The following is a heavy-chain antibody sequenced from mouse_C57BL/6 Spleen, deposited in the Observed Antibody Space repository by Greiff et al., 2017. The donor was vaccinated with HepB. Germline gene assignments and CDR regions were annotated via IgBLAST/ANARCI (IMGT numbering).Heavy chain of an antibody. Sequence: QVQLQHPGAELVKPGASVKLSCKASGYTFTSYWMQWVKQRPGQGLEWIGEIDPSDSYTNYNQKFKGKATLTVDTSSSTAYMQLSSLTSEDSAVYYCARNWDDGYWGQGTTLTVSS. V-gene: IGHV1-50*01. D-gene: IGHD4-1*01. CDR2: IDPSDSYT. J-gene: IGHJ2*01. CDR3: ARNWDDGY. CDR1: GYTFTSYW.